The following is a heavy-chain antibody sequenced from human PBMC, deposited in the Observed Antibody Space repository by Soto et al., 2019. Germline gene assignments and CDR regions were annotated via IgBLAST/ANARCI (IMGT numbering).Heavy chain of an antibody. J-gene: IGHJ5*02. CDR2: INAGNGNT. Sequence: ASVKVSCKASGYTFTSYAMHWVRQAPGQRLEWMGWINAGNGNTKYSQKFQGRVTITRDTSASTAYMELSSLRSEGTAVYYCARDVTNYYDSSGHLYNWFDPWGQGTLVTVSS. D-gene: IGHD3-22*01. CDR1: GYTFTSYA. V-gene: IGHV1-3*01. CDR3: ARDVTNYYDSSGHLYNWFDP.